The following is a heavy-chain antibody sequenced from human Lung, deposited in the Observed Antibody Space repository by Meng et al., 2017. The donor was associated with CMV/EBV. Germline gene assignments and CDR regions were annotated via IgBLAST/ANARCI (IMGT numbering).Heavy chain of an antibody. CDR3: VTVRYDAKGSTYYRSFDY. D-gene: IGHD4/OR15-4a*01. CDR2: IKEDGSEQ. CDR1: GFPFNSYS. Sequence: GEXXRIPCEASGFPFNSYSMNWVRQAPGKGLEWVANIKEDGSEQHYVESVKGRFTISRDNAKNSLYLQMNSLRAEDTAVYYCVTVRYDAKGSTYYRSFDYWXQGTXVTVSS. V-gene: IGHV3-7*01. J-gene: IGHJ4*02.